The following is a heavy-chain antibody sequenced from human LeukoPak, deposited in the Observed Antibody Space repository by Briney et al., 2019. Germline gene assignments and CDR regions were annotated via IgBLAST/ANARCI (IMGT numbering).Heavy chain of an antibody. CDR2: ISGDGGST. CDR3: VHCGGDCYPCCGMDV. V-gene: IGHV3-23*01. D-gene: IGHD2-21*02. J-gene: IGHJ6*02. Sequence: GGSLRLSCAASGFTFTSYAMSWVRQAPGKGLEWVSVISGDGGSTYYADSVKGRFTISRDNSKNTLYLQMNSLRAEDTAVYYCVHCGGDCYPCCGMDVWGQGTTVTVSS. CDR1: GFTFTSYA.